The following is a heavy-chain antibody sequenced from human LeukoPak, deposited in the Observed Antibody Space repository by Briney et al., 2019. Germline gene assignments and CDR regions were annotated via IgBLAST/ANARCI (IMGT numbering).Heavy chain of an antibody. J-gene: IGHJ4*02. CDR1: GGTFSSYA. CDR2: IIPIFGTA. Sequence: ASVKVSCKASGGTFSSYAISWVRQAPGQGLEWMGGIIPIFGTANYAQKFQGRVTITADESTSTAYMELSSLGSDDTAVYYCARESRDTAWSLDLWGQGTLVTVSS. CDR3: ARESRDTAWSLDL. D-gene: IGHD1-1*01. V-gene: IGHV1-69*13.